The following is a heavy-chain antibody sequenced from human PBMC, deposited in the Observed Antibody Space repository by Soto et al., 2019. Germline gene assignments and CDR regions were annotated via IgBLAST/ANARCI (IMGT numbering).Heavy chain of an antibody. CDR2: IYYSGST. J-gene: IGHJ5*02. Sequence: QVQLQESGPGLVKPSETLSLTCTVSGGSISSYYWSWIRQPPGKGLEWIGYIYYSGSTNYNPSLKSRVTISVDTSKNQFSLKLSSVTAADTAVYYCARVWFGATTRQSWFDPWGQGTLVTVSS. D-gene: IGHD3-10*01. V-gene: IGHV4-59*01. CDR1: GGSISSYY. CDR3: ARVWFGATTRQSWFDP.